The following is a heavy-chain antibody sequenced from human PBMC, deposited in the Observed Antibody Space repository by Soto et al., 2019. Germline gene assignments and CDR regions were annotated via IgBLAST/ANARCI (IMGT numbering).Heavy chain of an antibody. CDR2: IYSGGST. Sequence: EVQLVESGGGLVQPGGSLRLSCAASGFTVSSNYMSWVRQAPGKGLEWVSVIYSGGSTYYADSVKGRFTISRDNSKNTRYLQMNSLRAEDTAVYYWARSGIAVAGTYYYYGMDVWGQGTTVTVSS. D-gene: IGHD6-19*01. V-gene: IGHV3-66*01. CDR3: ARSGIAVAGTYYYYGMDV. CDR1: GFTVSSNY. J-gene: IGHJ6*02.